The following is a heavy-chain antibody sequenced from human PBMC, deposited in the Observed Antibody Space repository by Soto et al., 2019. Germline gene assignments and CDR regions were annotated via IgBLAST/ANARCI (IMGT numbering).Heavy chain of an antibody. V-gene: IGHV3-66*01. CDR2: IYSDGYT. CDR1: GFTVITNY. Sequence: EVRLVESGGGLVQPGGSLRLSCAASGFTVITNYMSWVRQAPGKGLEWVSVIYSDGYTYSADSVTGRFTISRDNSKNTLYLHMNSLRAEDTAVYYCAREFQYYYDNSGYSDYFYYGMDVWGQGTTVTVSS. CDR3: AREFQYYYDNSGYSDYFYYGMDV. J-gene: IGHJ6*02. D-gene: IGHD3-22*01.